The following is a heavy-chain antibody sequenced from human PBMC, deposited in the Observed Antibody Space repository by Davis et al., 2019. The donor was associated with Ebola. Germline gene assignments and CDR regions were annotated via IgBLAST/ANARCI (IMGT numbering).Heavy chain of an antibody. Sequence: PGGSLRLSCAASGFTVSSNYMSWVRQAPGKGLEWVSVIYSGGSTYYADSVKGRFTISRDNSKNTLYLQMNSLRAEDTAVYYCARDFWLHDSYYYYGMDVWGQGTTATVSS. CDR3: ARDFWLHDSYYYYGMDV. J-gene: IGHJ6*02. D-gene: IGHD3-3*01. V-gene: IGHV3-66*01. CDR2: IYSGGST. CDR1: GFTVSSNY.